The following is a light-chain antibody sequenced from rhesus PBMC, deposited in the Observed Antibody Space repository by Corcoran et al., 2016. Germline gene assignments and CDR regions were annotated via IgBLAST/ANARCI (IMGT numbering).Light chain of an antibody. Sequence: EIVMTQSPATLSLSPGERVTLSCRASQSVSSHLAWYQQKPGQAPRLLIYDESNRATDTPDRFSGSGSGTDFTLTIVSPEPEDVGLYYCQQENNWPPTFGGGTKVDIK. CDR1: QSVSSH. CDR2: DES. V-gene: IGKV3-35*01. J-gene: IGKJ4*01. CDR3: QQENNWPPT.